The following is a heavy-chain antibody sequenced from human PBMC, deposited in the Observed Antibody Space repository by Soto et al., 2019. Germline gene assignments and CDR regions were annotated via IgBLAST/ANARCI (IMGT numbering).Heavy chain of an antibody. CDR2: ISGSAGT. D-gene: IGHD3-16*01. CDR1: GFTFRTYA. Sequence: EVQLLESGGGLIQPGGSLRLSCTASGFTFRTYAMTWFRQAPGKGLEWVSAISGSAGTFYATSVKGRFSISRDNSRSTVYLQMQSLRAEDSAIYYCAKEKDYDVTWGRVLYTSHSWGRGTLVTVSS. J-gene: IGHJ4*02. CDR3: AKEKDYDVTWGRVLYTSHS. V-gene: IGHV3-23*01.